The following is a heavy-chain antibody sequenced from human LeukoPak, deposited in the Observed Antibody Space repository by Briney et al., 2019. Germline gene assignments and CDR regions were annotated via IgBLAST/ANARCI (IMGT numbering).Heavy chain of an antibody. CDR1: GGSFSGYY. V-gene: IGHV4-34*01. Sequence: PSETLSLTCAVYGGSFSGYYWSWIRQPPGKGLEWIGEINHSGSTNYNPSLKSRVTISVDTSKNQFSLKLSSVTAADTAVYYCAGLSLLRRGSRADYWGQGTLVTVS. D-gene: IGHD3-16*01. J-gene: IGHJ4*02. CDR2: INHSGST. CDR3: AGLSLLRRGSRADY.